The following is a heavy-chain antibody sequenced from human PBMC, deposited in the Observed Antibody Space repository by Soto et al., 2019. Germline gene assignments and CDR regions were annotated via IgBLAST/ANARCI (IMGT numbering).Heavy chain of an antibody. J-gene: IGHJ4*02. V-gene: IGHV3-30*03. CDR2: ISIRGGDE. CDR3: ARGTIVARQLLDY. Sequence: QVQLVESGGGVVQPGKSLRLSCAASGFTFSSYAMHWARQAPGKGLEWVTVISIRGGDEYYAESVRGRFTISRDDSKSTLYLQMDSLRVEDTAVYYCARGTIVARQLLDYWGQGTLVTVSS. CDR1: GFTFSSYA. D-gene: IGHD6-6*01.